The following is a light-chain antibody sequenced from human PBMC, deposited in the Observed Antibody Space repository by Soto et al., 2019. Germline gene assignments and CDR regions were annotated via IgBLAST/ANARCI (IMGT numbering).Light chain of an antibody. V-gene: IGKV1-39*01. CDR3: QQSYSTPIT. CDR2: AAS. J-gene: IGKJ5*01. CDR1: QSISTH. Sequence: DIQMTQSPSSLSASVGDRVTITCRASQSISTHLNWYQQKPGKAPKFLIYAASSLQSGVPSRFSGSGSGTDFTLTIGSLQPEDFATYYCQQSYSTPITFGQGTRLEIK.